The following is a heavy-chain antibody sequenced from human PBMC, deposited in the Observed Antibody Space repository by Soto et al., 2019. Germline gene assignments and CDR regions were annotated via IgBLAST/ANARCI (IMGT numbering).Heavy chain of an antibody. CDR3: ARHDLSCYDGSGYPQSF. D-gene: IGHD3-22*01. V-gene: IGHV4-39*01. Sequence: SETLSLTCTVSGGSISSSSYYWGWIRQPPGKGLEWIGSIYYSGSTYYNPSLKSRVTISVDTSKNQFSLKLSSVTAADTAVYYSARHDLSCYDGSGYPQSFWGQGTLVP. CDR1: GGSISSSSYY. CDR2: IYYSGST. J-gene: IGHJ4*02.